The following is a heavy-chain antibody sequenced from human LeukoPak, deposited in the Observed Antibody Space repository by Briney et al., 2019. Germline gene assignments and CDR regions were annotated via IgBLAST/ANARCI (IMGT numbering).Heavy chain of an antibody. Sequence: GGSLRLSCAASGFTFSSYGMHWVRQAPGKGLEWVAFIRYDGSNKYYADSVKGRFTISRDNSKNMLYLQMNSLRAEDTAVYYRARAFIVGATRWFDPWGQGTLVTVSS. V-gene: IGHV3-30*02. CDR3: ARAFIVGATRWFDP. J-gene: IGHJ5*02. D-gene: IGHD1-26*01. CDR1: GFTFSSYG. CDR2: IRYDGSNK.